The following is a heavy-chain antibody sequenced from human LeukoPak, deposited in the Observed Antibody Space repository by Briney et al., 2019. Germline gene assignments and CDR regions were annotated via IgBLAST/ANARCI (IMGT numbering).Heavy chain of an antibody. CDR1: GYTFTSYG. V-gene: IGHV1-18*01. CDR2: ISAYNGNT. Sequence: GASVKVSCKASGYTFTSYGISWVRQAPGQRLEWMGWISAYNGNTNYAQKLQGRDTMTTDTYTSTAYMELRRLRYVDTAVYYCARDGPYYYDNSGYYRFDYWGQGTLVTVSS. CDR3: ARDGPYYYDNSGYYRFDY. D-gene: IGHD3-22*01. J-gene: IGHJ4*02.